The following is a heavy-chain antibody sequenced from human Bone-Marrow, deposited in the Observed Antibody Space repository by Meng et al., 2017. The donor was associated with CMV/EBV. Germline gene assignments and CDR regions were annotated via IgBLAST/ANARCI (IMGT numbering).Heavy chain of an antibody. D-gene: IGHD1-1*01. V-gene: IGHV4-39*01. J-gene: IGHJ4*02. CDR3: ARRVGWNDDRSFDY. CDR1: GGSISSSSNY. Sequence: SETLSLTCTVSGGSISSSSNYWGWIRQPPGKGLEWIGSIYYSGSTYYNPSLKSRVTISVDTSKNQFSLKLSYVTAADTAVYYCARRVGWNDDRSFDYWGQGTLVTVSS. CDR2: IYYSGST.